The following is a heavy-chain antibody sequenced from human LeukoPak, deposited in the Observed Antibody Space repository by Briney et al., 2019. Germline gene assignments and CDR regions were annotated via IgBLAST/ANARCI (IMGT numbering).Heavy chain of an antibody. CDR2: ITYSGGST. V-gene: IGHV3-23*01. CDR3: AKRGEFAAIAIYFDY. D-gene: IGHD3-16*01. CDR1: GFTFSSYG. J-gene: IGHJ4*02. Sequence: GGSLRLSCAASGFTFSSYGMTWVRQAPGKGLEWVSTITYSGGSTYYADSVQGRFTISRDNSKNTLYLQMDGLRAEDTAVYYCAKRGEFAAIAIYFDYWGQGTLVTVSS.